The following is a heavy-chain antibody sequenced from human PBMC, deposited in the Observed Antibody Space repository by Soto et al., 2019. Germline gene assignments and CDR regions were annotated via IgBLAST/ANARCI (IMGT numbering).Heavy chain of an antibody. Sequence: QVQLVESGGGVVQPGRSLRLSCAASGFTFSSYGMHWVRQAPGKGLEWVAVIWYDGSNKYYADSVKGRFTISRDNSKNTXXLQMNSLRAEDTAVYYCARGDQILWELLHWGAFDIWGQGTMVTVSS. J-gene: IGHJ3*02. CDR1: GFTFSSYG. CDR3: ARGDQILWELLHWGAFDI. D-gene: IGHD1-26*01. V-gene: IGHV3-33*01. CDR2: IWYDGSNK.